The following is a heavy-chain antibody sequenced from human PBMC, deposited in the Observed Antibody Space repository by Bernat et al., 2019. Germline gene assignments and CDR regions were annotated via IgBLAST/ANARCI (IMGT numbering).Heavy chain of an antibody. D-gene: IGHD4-17*01. Sequence: EVQLEESGGGLVQPGGSLRLSCAVSGITVTSYYMSWVRQAPGKGLEWVSVVSNGGHTYYTESVKGRFTVLRHNANNTLSLEMNSLGLEDTAVYYCAGGVTTPGGFDVWGQGAMVTVSS. CDR3: AGGVTTPGGFDV. CDR2: VSNGGHT. J-gene: IGHJ3*01. V-gene: IGHV3-53*04. CDR1: GITVTSYY.